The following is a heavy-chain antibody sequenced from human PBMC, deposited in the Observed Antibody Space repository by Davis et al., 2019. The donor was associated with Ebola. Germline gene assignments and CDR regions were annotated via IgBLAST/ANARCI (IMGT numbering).Heavy chain of an antibody. J-gene: IGHJ3*02. Sequence: SETLSLTCAVSGGSIISTKWWSWVRQSPGKGLEWIGEINDSGSTNYSPSLKSRVTISVDKSANQFSLKLSSATAADTAVYYCARPWYSGTYYDAYDIWGQGTMVAVSS. CDR2: INDSGST. CDR3: ARPWYSGTYYDAYDI. V-gene: IGHV4-4*02. D-gene: IGHD1-26*01. CDR1: GGSIISTKW.